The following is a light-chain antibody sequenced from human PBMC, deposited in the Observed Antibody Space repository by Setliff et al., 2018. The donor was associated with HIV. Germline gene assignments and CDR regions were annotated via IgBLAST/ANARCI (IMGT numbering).Light chain of an antibody. CDR3: SSYASTSTLV. V-gene: IGLV2-14*03. CDR2: DVT. CDR1: SSDVGGYNY. Sequence: QSALTQPASVSGSPGQSITVSCTGTSSDVGGYNYVSWFQQHPGKAPKLMIYDVTNRPSGVSNRFSGSKSGNTASLTISGLQAEDEPDYYCSSYASTSTLVFGGGTK. J-gene: IGLJ3*02.